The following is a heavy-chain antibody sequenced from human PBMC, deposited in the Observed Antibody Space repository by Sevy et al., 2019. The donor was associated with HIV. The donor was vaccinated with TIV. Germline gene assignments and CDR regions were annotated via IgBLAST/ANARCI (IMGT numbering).Heavy chain of an antibody. V-gene: IGHV3-53*01. D-gene: IGHD3-22*01. J-gene: IGHJ3*02. CDR2: IYTGDNT. CDR3: ARLSVYDYDSDGYYTTGYAFDI. Sequence: GGSLRLSCAATGFTVNSNYMSWVRQAPGKGLEWVSIIYTGDNTYYTDSVKGRFTISRDNSKNTLYLQMNSLRAEDTAVYYCARLSVYDYDSDGYYTTGYAFDIWGQGTMVTVSS. CDR1: GFTVNSNY.